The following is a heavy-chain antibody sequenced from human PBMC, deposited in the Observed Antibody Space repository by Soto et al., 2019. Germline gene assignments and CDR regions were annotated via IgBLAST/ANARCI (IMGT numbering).Heavy chain of an antibody. D-gene: IGHD4-17*01. CDR1: SGSISSSNW. Sequence: QVQLQESAPGLVKPSGTLSLTCAVSSGSISSSNWWSWVRQPPGKGLEWIGEIYHSGSTNYNPSLKSGDTISVDKSKSQFSLKLSSVTAADTAVYYCAGDDYGDHNLGYWGQGTLVAVSS. CDR3: AGDDYGDHNLGY. J-gene: IGHJ4*02. V-gene: IGHV4-4*02. CDR2: IYHSGST.